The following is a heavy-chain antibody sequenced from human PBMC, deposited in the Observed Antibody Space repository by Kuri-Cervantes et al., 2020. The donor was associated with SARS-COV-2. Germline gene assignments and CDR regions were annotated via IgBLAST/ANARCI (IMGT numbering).Heavy chain of an antibody. CDR1: GFTFSSYA. Sequence: GESLKISCSASGFTFSSYAMHWVRQAPGKGLEYVSAISSNGGSTYYADSVKGRFTISRDNSKNTLYLQMNSLRAEDTAVYYCAREISQSIAAAGTPLDYWGQGTLVTVSS. CDR2: ISSNGGST. J-gene: IGHJ4*02. CDR3: AREISQSIAAAGTPLDY. V-gene: IGHV3-64*04. D-gene: IGHD6-13*01.